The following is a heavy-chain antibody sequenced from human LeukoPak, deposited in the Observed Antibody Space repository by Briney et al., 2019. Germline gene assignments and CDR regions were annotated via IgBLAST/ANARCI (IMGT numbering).Heavy chain of an antibody. CDR2: ITRSGGNT. CDR1: GFSFSSYA. Sequence: PGGFLRLSCTASGFSFSSYAMSWVRQAPGKGLEWVSAITRSGGNTYFTDSMKGRFTISRDTSKKTLYLQMSSLRAEDTAIYYCAREGIVGVITDWGQGTLVTVSS. J-gene: IGHJ4*02. CDR3: AREGIVGVITD. D-gene: IGHD1-26*01. V-gene: IGHV3-23*01.